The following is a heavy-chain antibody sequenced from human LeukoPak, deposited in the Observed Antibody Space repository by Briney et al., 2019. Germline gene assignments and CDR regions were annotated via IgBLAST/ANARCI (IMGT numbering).Heavy chain of an antibody. D-gene: IGHD3-3*01. J-gene: IGHJ6*03. CDR1: GGSFSGYY. CDR3: ARGRPIFGVAYYMDV. Sequence: PSETLSLTCAVYGGSFSGYYWSWIRQPPGKGLEWSGEINHSGSTNYNTSLKSRVTISVDTSKNQFSLKLSSVTAADTAVYYCARGRPIFGVAYYMDVWGKGTTVAVSS. V-gene: IGHV4-34*01. CDR2: INHSGST.